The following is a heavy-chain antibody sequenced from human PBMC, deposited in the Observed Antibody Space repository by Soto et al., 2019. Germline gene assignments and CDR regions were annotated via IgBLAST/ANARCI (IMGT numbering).Heavy chain of an antibody. Sequence: EVQLVESGGGLVQPGGSLRLSCAASGFTFSGYEMNWVRQAPGKGLEWVSYISSSGSTIYYADSVKGRFTISRDNAKNSLYLQMNSLRAEDTAVYYCGSEVTGDLYYYYGMDVWGQGTTVTVSS. D-gene: IGHD7-27*01. CDR2: ISSSGSTI. V-gene: IGHV3-48*03. CDR3: GSEVTGDLYYYYGMDV. CDR1: GFTFSGYE. J-gene: IGHJ6*02.